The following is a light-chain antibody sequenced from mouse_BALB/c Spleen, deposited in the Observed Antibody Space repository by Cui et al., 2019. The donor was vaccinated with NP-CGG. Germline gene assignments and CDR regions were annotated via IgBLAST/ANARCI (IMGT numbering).Light chain of an antibody. CDR2: SIS. J-gene: IGKJ5*01. CDR3: QQWSTNPLT. V-gene: IGKV4-79*01. CDR1: PSVSSTY. Sequence: QIVLTQSPAIMSASPGERVTMTCSATPSVSSTYLHWYQQKSGSSPKLWIYSISNLASRVPARFSGSGSGTSYSLAINTMEAEDAATYYCQQWSTNPLTFGAGTKLELK.